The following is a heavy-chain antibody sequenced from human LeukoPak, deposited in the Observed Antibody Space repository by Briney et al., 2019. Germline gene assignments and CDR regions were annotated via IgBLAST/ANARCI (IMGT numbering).Heavy chain of an antibody. CDR3: AKSSSIAARGLWAFDI. Sequence: GGSLRLSCAASGFTFSDYYMSWIRQAPGKGLEWVSYISSSGSTIYYADSVKGRFTISRDNSKNTLYLQMNSLRAEDTAVYYCAKSSSIAARGLWAFDIWGQGTMVTVSS. CDR2: ISSSGSTI. J-gene: IGHJ3*02. CDR1: GFTFSDYY. V-gene: IGHV3-11*01. D-gene: IGHD6-6*01.